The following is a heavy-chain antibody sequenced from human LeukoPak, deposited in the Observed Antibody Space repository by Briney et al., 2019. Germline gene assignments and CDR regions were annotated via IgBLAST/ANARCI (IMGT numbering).Heavy chain of an antibody. V-gene: IGHV1-69*04. CDR1: GGTFSSYA. D-gene: IGHD3-10*01. CDR3: ARDLETGSGDY. CDR2: IIPILGIA. Sequence: ASVKVSCKASGGTFSSYAISWVRQAPGQGLEWMGRIIPILGIANYAQKFQGRVTITADKSTSTAYMELSSLRSEDTAVYYCARDLETGSGDYWGQGTLVTASS. J-gene: IGHJ4*02.